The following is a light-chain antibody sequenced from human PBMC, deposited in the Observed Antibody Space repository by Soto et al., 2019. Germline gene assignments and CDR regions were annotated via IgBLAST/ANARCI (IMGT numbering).Light chain of an antibody. CDR1: TGAVTSGHY. V-gene: IGLV7-46*01. Sequence: QAVVTQEPSLTVSPGGTVSLTCGSSTGAVTSGHYPYWFQQKPGQAPRTLIYDTSKTHSWTPARLSGSLLGGKAALTLSGAQPEDEADYYCLLAYSGDRRIFGGGTKLTVL. CDR3: LLAYSGDRRI. J-gene: IGLJ2*01. CDR2: DTS.